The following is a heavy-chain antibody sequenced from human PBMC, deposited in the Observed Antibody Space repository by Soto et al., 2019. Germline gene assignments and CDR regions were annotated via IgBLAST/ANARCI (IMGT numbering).Heavy chain of an antibody. J-gene: IGHJ4*02. Sequence: ASVKVSCKASGYSFTDYYMHWVRQAPGQGFEWVGWINPNSGGTSYARKSQGRVTVTRDTSISTANMELTSLTSDDTAVYYCARDYNILTGSLWAWGQGTLVTVSS. V-gene: IGHV1-2*02. CDR1: GYSFTDYY. CDR3: ARDYNILTGSLWA. D-gene: IGHD3-9*01. CDR2: INPNSGGT.